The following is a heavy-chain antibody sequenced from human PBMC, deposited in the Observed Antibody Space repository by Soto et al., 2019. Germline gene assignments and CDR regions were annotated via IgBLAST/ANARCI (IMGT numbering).Heavy chain of an antibody. Sequence: GGSLRLSCAASGFTVSSNYMSWVRQAPGQGLEWVSVIYSGGSTYYADSVKGRFTISRDNSKNMLYLQMNSLGAEDTAVYYGASAGEIDAFDVWGQGTMVTVSS. V-gene: IGHV3-66*02. J-gene: IGHJ3*01. CDR3: ASAGEIDAFDV. CDR1: GFTVSSNY. CDR2: IYSGGST.